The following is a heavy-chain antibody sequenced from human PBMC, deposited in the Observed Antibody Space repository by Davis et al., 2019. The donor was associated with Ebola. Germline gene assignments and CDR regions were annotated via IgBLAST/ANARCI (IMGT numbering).Heavy chain of an antibody. CDR2: IYHSGST. CDR1: GGSISSGGYS. V-gene: IGHV4-30-2*01. D-gene: IGHD2-15*01. Sequence: PSETLSLTCAVSGGSISSGGYSWSWIRQPPGKGLEWIGYIYHSGSTYYNPSLKSRVTISVDRSKNQFSLKLSSVTAADTAVYYCASGAPQKYCSGGSCYSGMDVWGQGTTVTVSS. J-gene: IGHJ6*02. CDR3: ASGAPQKYCSGGSCYSGMDV.